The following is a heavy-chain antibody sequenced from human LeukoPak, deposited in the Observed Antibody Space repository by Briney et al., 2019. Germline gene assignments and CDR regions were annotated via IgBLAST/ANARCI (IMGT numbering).Heavy chain of an antibody. J-gene: IGHJ4*02. V-gene: IGHV3-30*18. CDR3: AKKVAGGFEAPLDS. CDR2: TSSDGSRI. CDR1: GFPFSRYG. Sequence: GGSLRLSCAASGFPFSRYGMQWVRQAPGKGLECVAVTSSDGSRIYYVDSVKGRFTISRDNSKNTLYLQMNSLRAEDTAMYYCAKKVAGGFEAPLDSWGQGTLVTVSS. D-gene: IGHD3-10*01.